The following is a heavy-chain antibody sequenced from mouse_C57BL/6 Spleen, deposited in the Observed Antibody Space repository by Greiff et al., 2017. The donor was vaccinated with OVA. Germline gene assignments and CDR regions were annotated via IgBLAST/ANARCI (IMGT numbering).Heavy chain of an antibody. D-gene: IGHD2-1*01. Sequence: VQLKQSGAELVRPGASVKLSCTASGFNIKDYYMHWVKQRPEQGLEWIGRIDPEDGDTEYAPKFQGKATMTADTSSNTAYLQLSSLTSEDTAVYYCTPIYYGNSWYFDVWGTGTTVTVSS. CDR2: IDPEDGDT. CDR3: TPIYYGNSWYFDV. CDR1: GFNIKDYY. V-gene: IGHV14-1*01. J-gene: IGHJ1*03.